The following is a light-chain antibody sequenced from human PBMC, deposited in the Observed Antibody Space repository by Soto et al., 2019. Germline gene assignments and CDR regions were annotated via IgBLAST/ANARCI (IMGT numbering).Light chain of an antibody. V-gene: IGKV1-5*03. Sequence: DIQLTQSPSTLSASLGVRVTITCRASQSISSWLAWYQQKPGKAPKLLIYKASSLESGVPSRFSGSGSGTEFTLTISSLQPDDFATYYCQQYNSYSRTFGQGTEVDIK. J-gene: IGKJ1*01. CDR1: QSISSW. CDR2: KAS. CDR3: QQYNSYSRT.